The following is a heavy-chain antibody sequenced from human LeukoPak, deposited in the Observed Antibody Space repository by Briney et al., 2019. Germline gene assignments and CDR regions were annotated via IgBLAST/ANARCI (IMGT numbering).Heavy chain of an antibody. CDR2: IYPGDSDT. CDR3: ATPVSRYYFDY. D-gene: IGHD3-3*02. Sequence: GESLKISCKGSGYCFTSYWIGWVRQMPGKGLEGMGIIYPGDSDTRYSPSFQGQVTISADKSISTAYLQWSSLKASVTAMYYCATPVSRYYFDYWGQGTLVTVSS. V-gene: IGHV5-51*01. CDR1: GYCFTSYW. J-gene: IGHJ4*02.